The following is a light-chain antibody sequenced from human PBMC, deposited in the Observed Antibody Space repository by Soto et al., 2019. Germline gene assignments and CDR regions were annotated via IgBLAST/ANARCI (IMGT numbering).Light chain of an antibody. J-gene: IGKJ4*01. Sequence: EILLTQSPCTLSLSPGERATLSCRASQSISSSYLAWYQKKPGQAPGLLFYGASRRATGSPDRFIGSGSGIAVTITITNVPPADVTMYYYLQYSGTLAYSFGEGTKVDLK. CDR2: GAS. V-gene: IGKV3-20*01. CDR1: QSISSSY. CDR3: LQYSGTLAYS.